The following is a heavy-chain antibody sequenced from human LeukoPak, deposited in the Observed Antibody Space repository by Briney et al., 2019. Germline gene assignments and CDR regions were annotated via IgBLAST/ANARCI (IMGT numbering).Heavy chain of an antibody. V-gene: IGHV3-9*03. CDR2: ISWNSGSI. CDR1: GFTFSTYN. CDR3: AKDISRGGEYSSPLGYYFDY. Sequence: GGSLRLSCAASGFTFSTYNMNWVRQAPGKGLEWVSGISWNSGSIGYADSVKGRFTISRDNAKNSLYLQMNSLRAEDMALYYCAKDISRGGEYSSPLGYYFDYWGQGTLVTVSS. D-gene: IGHD6-6*01. J-gene: IGHJ4*02.